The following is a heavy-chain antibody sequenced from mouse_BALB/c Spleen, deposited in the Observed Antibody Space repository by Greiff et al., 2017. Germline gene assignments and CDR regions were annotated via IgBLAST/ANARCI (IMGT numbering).Heavy chain of an antibody. D-gene: IGHD1-1*01. CDR3: ARESYYGPWYFDV. CDR2: IYYSGTI. V-gene: IGHV3-5*02. CDR1: GISITTGNYR. Sequence: EVQLQQSGPGLVKPSQTVSLTCTVTGISITTGNYRWSWIRQFPGNKLEWIGYIYYSGTITYNPSLTSRTTITRDTSKNQFFLEMNSLTAEDTATYYCARESYYGPWYFDVWGAGTTVTVSS. J-gene: IGHJ1*01.